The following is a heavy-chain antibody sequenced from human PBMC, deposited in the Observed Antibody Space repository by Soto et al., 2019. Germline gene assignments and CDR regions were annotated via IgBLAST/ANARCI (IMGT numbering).Heavy chain of an antibody. J-gene: IGHJ4*02. V-gene: IGHV1-69*02. CDR3: GHIRSPRILDY. CDR2: VNPIVSMS. D-gene: IGHD1-26*01. Sequence: SVKVSCKASGDTFNFYSINWVRQAPGLGLEWMGRVNPIVSMSNYAQKFQGRVTMTADKSTSTAYMELSSLRSVDTATYYCGHIRSPRILDYWGQGTLVTVSS. CDR1: GDTFNFYS.